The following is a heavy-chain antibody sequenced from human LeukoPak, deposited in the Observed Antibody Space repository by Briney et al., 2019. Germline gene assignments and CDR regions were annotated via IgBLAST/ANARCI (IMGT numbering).Heavy chain of an antibody. D-gene: IGHD6-6*01. CDR3: ARGVPTYFDY. CDR1: GFTFSSYR. V-gene: IGHV3-7*04. CDR2: IKQDGSEK. J-gene: IGHJ4*02. Sequence: GGSLRLSCAASGFTFSSYRMNWVRQAPGKGLEWVANIKQDGSEKYYVDSVKGRFTISRDNAKNSLYLQMNSLRAEDTAVYHCARGVPTYFDYWGQGTVVTVSS.